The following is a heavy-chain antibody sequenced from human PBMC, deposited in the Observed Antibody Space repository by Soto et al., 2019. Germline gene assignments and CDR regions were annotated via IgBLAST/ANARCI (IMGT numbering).Heavy chain of an antibody. J-gene: IGHJ6*02. CDR3: ARPIPRWSYHYGMDV. V-gene: IGHV3-30*03. D-gene: IGHD2-15*01. CDR1: EFTFSSYA. CDR2: ISFDGTKE. Sequence: QLVESGGRGVQPGRSLRLSCEASEFTFSSYAMHWVRQAPGRGLEWVALISFDGTKEYYADSVKGRFIISRDNSKSMEYLQMDSLRPDDTAIYYCARPIPRWSYHYGMDVWGQGTTVTVSS.